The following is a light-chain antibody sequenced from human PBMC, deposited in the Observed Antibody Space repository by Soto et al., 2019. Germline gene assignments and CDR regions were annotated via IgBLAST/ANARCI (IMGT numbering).Light chain of an antibody. CDR1: NSDVGAYFY. CDR3: SSYTGNTYV. Sequence: QSARTQPASVSGSPGQSLTRSCTGTNSDVGAYFYVSWYQQHPGKAPKLLIYDVTSRPSGVSHRFSGAKSGNTASLTISGLQAEDEADYYCSSYTGNTYVFGSGTKLTVL. V-gene: IGLV2-14*01. J-gene: IGLJ1*01. CDR2: DVT.